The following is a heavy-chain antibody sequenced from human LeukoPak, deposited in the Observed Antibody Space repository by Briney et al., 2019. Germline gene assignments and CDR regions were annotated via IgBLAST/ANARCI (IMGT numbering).Heavy chain of an antibody. D-gene: IGHD6-13*01. CDR3: AKDERANSWIFDF. V-gene: IGHV3-23*01. CDR1: GFTFSSYV. J-gene: IGHJ4*02. Sequence: AGGSLRLSCAASGFTFSSYVMTWVRQAPGKGLEWVSTISASGGGTYYVDSVKGRFTISRDNSKNTLYLQMNSLRAEDTAVYYCAKDERANSWIFDFWGQGTLVTVSS. CDR2: ISASGGGT.